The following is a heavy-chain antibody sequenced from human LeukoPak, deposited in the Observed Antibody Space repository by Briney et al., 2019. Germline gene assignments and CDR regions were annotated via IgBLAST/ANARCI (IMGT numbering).Heavy chain of an antibody. D-gene: IGHD3-10*01. Sequence: GGSLRLTCAASGFTFSSYSMNWVRQAPGKGLEWISSISSSSSYIYYADSVKGRFTISRDNAKNSLYLQMNSLRAEDTAVYYCARVLSGRGSLYDYYYYMDVWGKGTTVTISS. V-gene: IGHV3-21*04. CDR1: GFTFSSYS. CDR3: ARVLSGRGSLYDYYYYMDV. CDR2: ISSSSSYI. J-gene: IGHJ6*03.